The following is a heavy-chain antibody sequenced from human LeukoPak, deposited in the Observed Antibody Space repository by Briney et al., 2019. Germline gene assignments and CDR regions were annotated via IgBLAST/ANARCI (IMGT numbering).Heavy chain of an antibody. V-gene: IGHV4-34*01. CDR3: ARESVTKHAFDI. Sequence: GSLRLSCAASGFTFSSYSMNWVRQAPEKGLEWIGEINHSGSTNYDPSLKSRVTISVDTSKNQFSLKLSSVTAADTAVYYCARESVTKHAFDIWGQGTMVTVSS. J-gene: IGHJ3*02. CDR2: INHSGST. D-gene: IGHD4-17*01. CDR1: GFTFSSYS.